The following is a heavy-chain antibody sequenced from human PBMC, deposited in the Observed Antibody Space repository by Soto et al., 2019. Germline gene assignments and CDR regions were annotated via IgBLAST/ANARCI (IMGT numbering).Heavy chain of an antibody. CDR2: ISSTTNYI. CDR1: GFTFTRYS. V-gene: IGHV3-21*06. J-gene: IGHJ4*02. CDR3: ARESEDLTSNFDY. Sequence: GESLKISCAASGFTFTRYSMNWVRQAPGKGLEWVSSISSTTNYIYYGDSMKGRFTISRDNAKNSLYLEMNSLRAEDTAMYYCARESEDLTSNFDYWGQGTLVTVSS.